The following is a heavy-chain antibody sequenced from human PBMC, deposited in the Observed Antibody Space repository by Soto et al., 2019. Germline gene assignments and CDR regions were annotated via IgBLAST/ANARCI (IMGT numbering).Heavy chain of an antibody. CDR2: IYPGDSDT. CDR1: GYSFTSYW. V-gene: IGHV5-51*01. Sequence: EVQLVQSGAEVKKPGESLKISCKGSGYSFTSYWIGWVRQMPGKGLEWMGIIYPGDSDTRYSPSFQGQVTISADKSISXXYLQWSSLKASATAMYYCARPMVRGVQSGEIGQDYWGQGTLVTVSS. CDR3: ARPMVRGVQSGEIGQDY. D-gene: IGHD3-10*01. J-gene: IGHJ4*02.